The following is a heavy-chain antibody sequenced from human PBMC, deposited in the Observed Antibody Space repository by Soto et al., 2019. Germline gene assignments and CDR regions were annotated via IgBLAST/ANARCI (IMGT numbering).Heavy chain of an antibody. CDR2: ISYDGSNK. CDR1: GFTFSSYS. D-gene: IGHD3-16*01. J-gene: IGHJ6*02. V-gene: IGHV3-30-3*01. Sequence: HPXGSLRLSFAASGFTFSSYSMHWVRQAPGKGLEWVAVISYDGSNKYYADSVKGRFTISRDNSKNTLYLQMNSLRAEDTAVYCCARDPAGEAPGRYYYYGMDVWGQGTTVTVSS. CDR3: ARDPAGEAPGRYYYYGMDV.